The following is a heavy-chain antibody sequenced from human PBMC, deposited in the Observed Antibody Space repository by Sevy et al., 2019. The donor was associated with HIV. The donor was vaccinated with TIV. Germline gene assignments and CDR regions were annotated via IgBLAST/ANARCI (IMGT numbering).Heavy chain of an antibody. CDR2: IYHSGST. V-gene: IGHV4-38-2*01. CDR1: GYSISSGYY. D-gene: IGHD3-3*01. Sequence: SETLSLTCAVSGYSISSGYYWGWIRQPPGKGLEWIGSIYHSGSTYYNPSLKSRVTISVDTSKNQFSLKLGSVTAADTAVYYCARTATGTVRLDFWSGYYHNWFDPWGQGTLVTVSS. CDR3: ARTATGTVRLDFWSGYYHNWFDP. J-gene: IGHJ5*02.